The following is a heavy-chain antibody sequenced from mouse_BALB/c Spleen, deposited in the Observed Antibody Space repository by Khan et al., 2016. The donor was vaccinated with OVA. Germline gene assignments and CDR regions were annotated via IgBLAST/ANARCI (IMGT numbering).Heavy chain of an antibody. Sequence: VQLEESGAEFVKPGASVKLSCTASGFKIKDIDIYWVKQTPEQSLEWIGTIDRAKSYTTFDTNVQGKSSITADNANNTPYLQLSSLTSEDTVVYYCTYAFLLYSMDYWCPGTSVTVSS. CDR2: IDRAKSYT. CDR1: GFKIKDID. D-gene: IGHD2-12*01. CDR3: TYAFLLYSMDY. V-gene: IGHV14-3*02. J-gene: IGHJ4*01.